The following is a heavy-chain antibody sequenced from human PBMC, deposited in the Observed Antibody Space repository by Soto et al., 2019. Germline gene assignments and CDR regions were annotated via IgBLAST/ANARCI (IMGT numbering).Heavy chain of an antibody. D-gene: IGHD3-10*01. CDR1: GGTFNTYA. Sequence: QVQLVQSGAEMKKPGSSVKVSCQSSGGTFNTYAMNWVRQAPGQGPEWMGDISPMFGAASYAPKFQGRVTITADESTGNSYMELCSVTSEDTALYCCAREVQVHTPAFVYWGQGTLVPVSS. CDR2: ISPMFGAA. J-gene: IGHJ4*02. V-gene: IGHV1-69*01. CDR3: AREVQVHTPAFVY.